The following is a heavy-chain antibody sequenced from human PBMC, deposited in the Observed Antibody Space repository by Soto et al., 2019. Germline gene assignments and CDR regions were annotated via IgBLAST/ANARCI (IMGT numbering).Heavy chain of an antibody. J-gene: IGHJ5*02. Sequence: SETLSLTCTVSGGSISSGGYYWSWIRQHPGKGLEWVGYIYYSGSTYYNPSLKSRVTISVDTSKNQYSLKLSSVTAADTAVYYCARGRKWLRLPDGFDPWGQGTLVTVSS. V-gene: IGHV4-31*03. CDR3: ARGRKWLRLPDGFDP. CDR2: IYYSGST. CDR1: GGSISSGGYY. D-gene: IGHD5-12*01.